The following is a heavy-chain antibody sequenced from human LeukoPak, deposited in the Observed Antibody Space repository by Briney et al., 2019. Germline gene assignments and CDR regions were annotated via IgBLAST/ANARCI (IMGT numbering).Heavy chain of an antibody. Sequence: PGGSLRLSCAASGFTFSDYYMTWIRQAPGKGLEWISSISHSYGTTNYADSVKGRFTVSRDNAKNSLDLQMNSLRDEDTAVYYCARVLTSAGRVYFDSWGQGTLVTVSS. J-gene: IGHJ4*02. CDR2: ISHSYGTT. D-gene: IGHD6-13*01. CDR1: GFTFSDYY. V-gene: IGHV3-11*01. CDR3: ARVLTSAGRVYFDS.